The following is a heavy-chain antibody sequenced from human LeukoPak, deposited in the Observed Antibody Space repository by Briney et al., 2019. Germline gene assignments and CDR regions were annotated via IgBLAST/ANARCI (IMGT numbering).Heavy chain of an antibody. CDR3: ARDWNSSGYPSAWFDP. D-gene: IGHD3-22*01. V-gene: IGHV1-69*13. CDR2: IIPIFGTA. J-gene: IGHJ5*02. CDR1: GGTFSSYD. Sequence: SVKVSCKASGGTFSSYDISWVRQAPGPGLEWMGGIIPIFGTANYAQKFQGRVTITADESTSTAYMELSSLRSEDTAVYYCARDWNSSGYPSAWFDPWGQGTLVTVLS.